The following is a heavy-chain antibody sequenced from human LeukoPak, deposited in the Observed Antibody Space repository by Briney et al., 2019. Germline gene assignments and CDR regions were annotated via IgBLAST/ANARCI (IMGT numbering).Heavy chain of an antibody. CDR1: GFTFSSYA. Sequence: GGSLRLSCAASGFTFSSYAMSWVRQPPGKGLEWVSGISGSGGSTYYADSAKGRFTISRDNSKNTLYLQMNSLRAEDTAIYNCAILQYTSTWYWGWFDPWGQGTLVTVSS. J-gene: IGHJ5*02. CDR3: AILQYTSTWYWGWFDP. V-gene: IGHV3-23*01. CDR2: ISGSGGST. D-gene: IGHD6-13*01.